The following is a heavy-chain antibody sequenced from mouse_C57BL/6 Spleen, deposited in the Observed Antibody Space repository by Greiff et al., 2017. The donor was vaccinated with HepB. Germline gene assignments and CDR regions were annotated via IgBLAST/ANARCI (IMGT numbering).Heavy chain of an antibody. D-gene: IGHD2-4*01. V-gene: IGHV1-82*01. CDR3: ARSGIYYDYDSYAMDY. CDR2: IYPGDGDT. Sequence: VQLQQSGPELVKPGASVKISCKASGYAFSSSWMNWVKQRPGKGLEWIGRIYPGDGDTNYNGKFKGKATLTADKSSSTAYMQLSSLTSEDSAVYFCARSGIYYDYDSYAMDYWGQGTSVTVSS. CDR1: GYAFSSSW. J-gene: IGHJ4*01.